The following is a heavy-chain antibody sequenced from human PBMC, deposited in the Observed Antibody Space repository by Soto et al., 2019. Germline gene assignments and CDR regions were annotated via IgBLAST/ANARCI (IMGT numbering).Heavy chain of an antibody. J-gene: IGHJ3*02. D-gene: IGHD2-8*02. CDR1: GYPVTAYY. CDR3: ARGGGVGLAVPAAFDM. Sequence: VQSGAVVKKPGASVTVSCSASGYPVTAYYMHWVRQAPGRGLEWMGGINPATGAAKYTQAFQDRDTMIRDTSTSTDIMELTGLSSADTAVFYCARGGGVGLAVPAAFDMWGQGTLVTVSS. CDR2: INPATGAA. V-gene: IGHV1-2*02.